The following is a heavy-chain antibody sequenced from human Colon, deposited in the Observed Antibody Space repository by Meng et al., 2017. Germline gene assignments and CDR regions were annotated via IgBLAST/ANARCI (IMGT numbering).Heavy chain of an antibody. Sequence: QVQLVQSGAEVKKPGALVRVSCTASGYTLPALDINWVRQATGQGLEWMGWINPNSGETGYAQKFQGRFTMTRDTSISTFYMELSSLTSDDTAVYYCARGIWEGFDYWGQGALVTVSS. CDR1: GYTLPALD. V-gene: IGHV1-8*01. J-gene: IGHJ4*02. D-gene: IGHD1-26*01. CDR2: INPNSGET. CDR3: ARGIWEGFDY.